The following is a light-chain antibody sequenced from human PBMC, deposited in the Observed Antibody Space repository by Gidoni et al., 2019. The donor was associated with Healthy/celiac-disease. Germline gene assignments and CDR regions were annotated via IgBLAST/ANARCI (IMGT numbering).Light chain of an antibody. CDR1: QSVLYSSNNKNY. CDR3: QQYYSTSWT. CDR2: WAS. J-gene: IGKJ1*01. V-gene: IGKV4-1*01. Sequence: DIVMTQSPDSLAVSLGERATINCKSSQSVLYSSNNKNYLAWYQQKPGQPPKLLIYWASTRESGVPDRFSGSGSGTDFTLTISSLHAEYVAVYYCQQYYSTSWTFGQGTKVEIK.